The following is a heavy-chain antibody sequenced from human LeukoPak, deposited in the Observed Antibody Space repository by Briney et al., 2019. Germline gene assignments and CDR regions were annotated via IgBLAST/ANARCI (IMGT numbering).Heavy chain of an antibody. J-gene: IGHJ4*02. CDR2: ISAYNGNT. CDR1: GYTFTSYG. V-gene: IGHV1-18*01. CDR3: ARAALYCSSTSCYNYFDY. D-gene: IGHD2-2*02. Sequence: ASVKVSCKASGYTFTSYGISWVRQAPGQGLEWMGWISAYNGNTNYAQKFQGRVTMTRDTSISTAYMELSRLRSDDTAVYYCARAALYCSSTSCYNYFDYWGQGTLVTVSS.